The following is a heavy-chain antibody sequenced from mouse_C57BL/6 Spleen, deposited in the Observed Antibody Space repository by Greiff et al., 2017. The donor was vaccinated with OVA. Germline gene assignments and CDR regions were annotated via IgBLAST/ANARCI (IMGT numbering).Heavy chain of an antibody. CDR1: GYSFTSYY. CDR2: IYPGSGNT. Sequence: VQLQQSGPELVKPGASVKISCKASGYSFTSYYIHWVKQRPGQGLEWIGWIYPGSGNTKYNEKFKGKATLTADTSSSTAYMQLSSLTSEDSAVYYCAREGSPYYFDYWGQGTTLTVAS. CDR3: AREGSPYYFDY. V-gene: IGHV1-66*01. J-gene: IGHJ2*01.